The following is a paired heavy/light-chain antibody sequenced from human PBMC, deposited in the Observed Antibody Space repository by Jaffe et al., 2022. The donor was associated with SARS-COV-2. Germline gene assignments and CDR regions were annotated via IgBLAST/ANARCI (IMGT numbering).Light chain of an antibody. Sequence: DIVMTQSPDSLAVSLGERATINCNSSQSVLYNSNNKNFLAWYQQRPGQPPKLLIYWASTRESGVPDRFSGSGSGTDFTLTISNLQAEDVAVYYCQQYYSPYTFGQGTKLEIK. J-gene: IGKJ2*01. V-gene: IGKV4-1*01. CDR1: QSVLYNSNNKNF. CDR3: QQYYSPYT. CDR2: WAS.
Heavy chain of an antibody. CDR1: GFTFGNVW. CDR2: MKSKTDGGTA. Sequence: EVQLVESGGGFVKPGGSLRLSCAASGFTFGNVWMSWVRQAPGKGLEWVGLMKSKTDGGTADYAAPVKGRFTISGDDSKNTLYLQMNSLKTEDTAVYYCVVERDSSGCLGYWGQGTLVTVSS. V-gene: IGHV3-15*01. CDR3: VVERDSSGCLGY. D-gene: IGHD6-25*01. J-gene: IGHJ4*02.